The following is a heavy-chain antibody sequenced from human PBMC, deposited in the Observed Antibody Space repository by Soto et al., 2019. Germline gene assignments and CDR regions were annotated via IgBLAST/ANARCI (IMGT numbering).Heavy chain of an antibody. CDR2: ISYDGSNK. CDR1: GFTFSSYA. Sequence: QVQLVESGGGVVQPGRSLRLSCAASGFTFSSYAMHWVRQAPGKGLEWVAVISYDGSNKYYADSVKGRFTISRDNSKNTLYLQMNSLRAEDTAVYYCAREGNDYGDYPRPGFDYWGQGTLVTVSS. CDR3: AREGNDYGDYPRPGFDY. V-gene: IGHV3-30-3*01. D-gene: IGHD4-17*01. J-gene: IGHJ4*02.